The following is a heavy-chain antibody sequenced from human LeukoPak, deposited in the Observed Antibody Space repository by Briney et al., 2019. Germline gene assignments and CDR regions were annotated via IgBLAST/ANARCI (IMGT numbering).Heavy chain of an antibody. D-gene: IGHD1-26*01. J-gene: IGHJ4*02. CDR2: ISDSGGST. V-gene: IGHV3-23*01. CDR1: GFTFNSYA. Sequence: GGSLRLSCAASGFTFNSYAMSWVRQAPGKGLEWVSAISDSGGSTYYADSVRGRFTISRDNSKNTLYLQMNSLRAEDTAVYFCAETPLLYIGTYWADYWGQGTLVTVSS. CDR3: AETPLLYIGTYWADY.